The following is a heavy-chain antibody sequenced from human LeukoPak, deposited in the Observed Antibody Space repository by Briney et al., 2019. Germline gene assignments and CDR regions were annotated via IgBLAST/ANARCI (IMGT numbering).Heavy chain of an antibody. V-gene: IGHV3-33*01. Sequence: PGRSLRLSCAASGITFSSYGMHWVRQAPGKGLEWVAVIWYDGSNKYYADSVKGRFTISRDNSKNTLYLQMNSLRAEDTAVYYCARDIVVVVAAPGGMDVWGQGTTVTVSS. J-gene: IGHJ6*02. D-gene: IGHD2-15*01. CDR2: IWYDGSNK. CDR1: GITFSSYG. CDR3: ARDIVVVVAAPGGMDV.